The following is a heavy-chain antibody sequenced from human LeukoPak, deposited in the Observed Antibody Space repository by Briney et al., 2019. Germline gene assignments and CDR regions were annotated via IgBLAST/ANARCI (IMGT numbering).Heavy chain of an antibody. CDR3: AHIRGPYYYDSSGYYRPGAFDI. V-gene: IGHV2-5*02. Sequence: DSGPTLVNPTQTLTLTCTFSGFSLSTSGVGVGCVRQPQGKALEWLVLIYWDDDKRYSPSLKSRLTITKDTSKNQVVLTMTNMDPVDTATYYCAHIRGPYYYDSSGYYRPGAFDIWGQGTMVTVSS. CDR2: IYWDDDK. J-gene: IGHJ3*02. D-gene: IGHD3-22*01. CDR1: GFSLSTSGVG.